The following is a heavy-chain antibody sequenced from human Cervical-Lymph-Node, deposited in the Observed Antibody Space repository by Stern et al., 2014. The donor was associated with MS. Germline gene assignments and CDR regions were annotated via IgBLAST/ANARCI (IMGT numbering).Heavy chain of an antibody. CDR1: GGTFNRYA. V-gene: IGHV1-69*01. D-gene: IGHD3-22*01. CDR3: ARGPDHSGGYYYAY. Sequence: QLVQSGAEVKKPGSSVKVSCKASGGTFNRYAISWVRQAPGQGLEWMGGIIPIFGTANYAQKFQGRVTITADESTSTAYMEVSSLRSEDTAVFYCARGPDHSGGYYYAYWGQGTLVTVSS. CDR2: IIPIFGTA. J-gene: IGHJ4*02.